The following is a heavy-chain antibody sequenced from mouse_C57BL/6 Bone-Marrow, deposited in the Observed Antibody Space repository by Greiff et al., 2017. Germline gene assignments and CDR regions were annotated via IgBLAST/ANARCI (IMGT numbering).Heavy chain of an antibody. Sequence: DVHLVESGGGLVQPGGSLSLSCAASGFTFTDYYMSWVRQPPGKALEWLGFIRNKANGYTTEYSASVKGRFTISRDNSQSILYLQMNALRAEDSATYYCARSPSFTTDFDYWGQGTTLTVSS. D-gene: IGHD1-1*01. J-gene: IGHJ2*01. CDR3: ARSPSFTTDFDY. V-gene: IGHV7-3*01. CDR2: IRNKANGYTT. CDR1: GFTFTDYY.